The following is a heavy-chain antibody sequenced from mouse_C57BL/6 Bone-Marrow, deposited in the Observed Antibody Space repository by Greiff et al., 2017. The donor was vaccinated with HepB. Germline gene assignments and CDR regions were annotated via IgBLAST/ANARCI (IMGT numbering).Heavy chain of an antibody. D-gene: IGHD1-1*01. CDR3: TRSLRSWFAY. Sequence: QVQLKESGAELVRPGASVTLSCKASGYTFTDYEMHWVKQTPVHGLEWIGAIDPETGGTAYNQKFKGKAILTADKSSSTAYMELRSLTSEDSAVYYCTRSLRSWFAYWGQGTLVTVSA. CDR2: IDPETGGT. V-gene: IGHV1-15*01. CDR1: GYTFTDYE. J-gene: IGHJ3*01.